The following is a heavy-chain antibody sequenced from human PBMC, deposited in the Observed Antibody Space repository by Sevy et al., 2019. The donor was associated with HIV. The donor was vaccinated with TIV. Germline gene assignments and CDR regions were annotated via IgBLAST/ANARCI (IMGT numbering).Heavy chain of an antibody. CDR3: AREGRGYYDSSGYPNFDY. J-gene: IGHJ4*02. CDR1: GYTFTGYY. CDR2: INPNSGGT. D-gene: IGHD3-22*01. V-gene: IGHV1-2*06. Sequence: ASVKVSCKASGYTFTGYYMHWVRQAPGQGLEWMGRINPNSGGTNYAQKFQGRVTMTRDTSISTAYMELSRPRSDDTAVYYCAREGRGYYDSSGYPNFDYWGQGTLVTVSS.